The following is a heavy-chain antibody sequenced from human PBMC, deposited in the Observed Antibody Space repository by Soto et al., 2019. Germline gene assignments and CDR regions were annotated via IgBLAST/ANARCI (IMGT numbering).Heavy chain of an antibody. CDR3: ARDRTGKDPGGWFDP. CDR1: GFSFTTYA. J-gene: IGHJ5*02. CDR2: ISYDETYK. D-gene: IGHD3-10*01. Sequence: PGGSLRLSCAASGFSFTTYAMHWVRQAPGKGLEWVAGISYDETYKYYAESVEGRFTISRDNSKNTLYLQMNSLRGDDTAVYHCARDRTGKDPGGWFDPWGQGTLVTVSS. V-gene: IGHV3-30-3*01.